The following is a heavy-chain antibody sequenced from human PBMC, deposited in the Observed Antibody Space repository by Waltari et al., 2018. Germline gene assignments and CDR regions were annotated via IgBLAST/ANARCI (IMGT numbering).Heavy chain of an antibody. V-gene: IGHV3-53*02. CDR3: AGRITMVRNAFDI. D-gene: IGHD3-10*01. Sequence: EVQLVETGGGLIQPGGSLRLSCAASGFTVSSNYMSWVRQAPGKGLGWVSVIYSGGSTYYADSVKGRFTISRDNSKNTLYLQMNSLRAEDTAVYYCAGRITMVRNAFDIWGQGTMVTVSS. J-gene: IGHJ3*02. CDR2: IYSGGST. CDR1: GFTVSSNY.